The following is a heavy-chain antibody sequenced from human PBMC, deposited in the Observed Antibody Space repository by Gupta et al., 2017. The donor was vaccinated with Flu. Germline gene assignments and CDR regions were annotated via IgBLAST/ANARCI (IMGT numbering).Heavy chain of an antibody. CDR3: ARGWDGYNT. D-gene: IGHD5-12*01. CDR1: GFTLSSYC. V-gene: IGHV3-7*01. J-gene: IGHJ4*02. CDR2: IKQDGSEK. Sequence: EVQLVESGGGLVQPGGSLRLSCTASGFTLSSYCMNWVRQGPGKGLEWVANIKQDGSEKHYVDSVRGRFTISRDDAKNSMYLQINSLRVEDTAVYYCARGWDGYNTWGQGTLVTVSP.